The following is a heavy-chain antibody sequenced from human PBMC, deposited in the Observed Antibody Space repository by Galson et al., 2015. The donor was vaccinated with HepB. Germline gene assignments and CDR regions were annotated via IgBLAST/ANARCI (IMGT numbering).Heavy chain of an antibody. CDR3: AKVRTPFYTPSRGSYGLSRYGMDV. J-gene: IGHJ6*02. CDR1: GLTFDDYA. D-gene: IGHD1-26*01. CDR2: ISWNSGSI. V-gene: IGHV3-9*01. Sequence: SLRLSCAASGLTFDDYAMHWVRQAPGKGLEWVSGISWNSGSIGYADSVKGRFTISRDNAKNSLYLQMNSLRAEDTALYYCAKVRTPFYTPSRGSYGLSRYGMDVWGQGTTVTVSS.